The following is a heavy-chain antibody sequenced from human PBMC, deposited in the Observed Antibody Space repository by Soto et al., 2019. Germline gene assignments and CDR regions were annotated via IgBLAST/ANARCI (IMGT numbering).Heavy chain of an antibody. CDR2: INHSGRT. CDR1: GGSFSGYY. V-gene: IGHV4-34*01. CDR3: ARARNDYGDYIFDY. Sequence: SETLSLTCAVYGGSFSGYYWSWIRQPPGKGLERIREINHSGRTNYNTSIKSRENISVNTSKNQFSMKMRTMTAADTAVYYCARARNDYGDYIFDYWGQGTLVTVSS. J-gene: IGHJ4*02. D-gene: IGHD4-17*01.